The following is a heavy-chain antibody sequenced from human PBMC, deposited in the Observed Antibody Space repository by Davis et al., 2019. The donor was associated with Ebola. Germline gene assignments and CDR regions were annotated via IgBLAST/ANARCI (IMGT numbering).Heavy chain of an antibody. CDR2: VSAYNGNT. CDR1: AYTFTGYY. CDR3: ARGITMVRVLGWFDP. V-gene: IGHV1-18*04. Sequence: ASVMVTCKASAYTFTGYYMHWVRQAPGQGLEWMGWVSAYNGNTNYAQKPQGRVTMTTEATTSTTCLELRSLRSDDTAVYYCARGITMVRVLGWFDPWGQGTLVTVSS. J-gene: IGHJ5*02. D-gene: IGHD3-10*01.